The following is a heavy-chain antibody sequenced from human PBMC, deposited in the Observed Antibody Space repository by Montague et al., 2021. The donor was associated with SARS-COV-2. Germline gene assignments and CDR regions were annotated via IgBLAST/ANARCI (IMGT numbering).Heavy chain of an antibody. CDR1: GGSISNSNW. V-gene: IGHV4-4*02. Sequence: SETLSLTCAVSGGSISNSNWWTWVRQPPGKGLEWIGEIYHSGSTNYNSSLRSRVTISVDKSKNQFSLKLTSVTAADTAVYYCARDDGWSAYWGQGTLVTVSS. CDR2: IYHSGST. D-gene: IGHD3-3*01. CDR3: ARDDGWSAY. J-gene: IGHJ4*02.